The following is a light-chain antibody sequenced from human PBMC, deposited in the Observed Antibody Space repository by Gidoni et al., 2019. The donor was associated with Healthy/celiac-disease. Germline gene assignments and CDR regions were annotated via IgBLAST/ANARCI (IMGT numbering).Light chain of an antibody. CDR3: QQSYSTPPS. Sequence: IQKTQSPSSLSASVGDRVTITCRASQSISSYLNWYQQKPGKAPKLLIYAASSVQSGVPSRFSGSGSGTDFTLTISSLQPEDFATYYCQQSYSTPPSFGGGTKVEIK. CDR1: QSISSY. J-gene: IGKJ4*01. CDR2: AAS. V-gene: IGKV1-39*01.